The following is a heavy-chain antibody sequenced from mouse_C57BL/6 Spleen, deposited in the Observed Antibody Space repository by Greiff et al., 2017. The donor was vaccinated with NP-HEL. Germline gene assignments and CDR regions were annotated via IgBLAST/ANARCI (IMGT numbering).Heavy chain of an antibody. Sequence: VQLKESGAELVRPGASVKLSCTASGFNIKDYYMHWVKQRPEQGLEWIGRIDPEDGDTEYAPKFQGKATMTADTSSNTAYLQLSSLTSEDTAVYYCTTEGVHYYCRGFAYWGQGTLVTVSA. V-gene: IGHV14-1*01. CDR3: TTEGVHYYCRGFAY. J-gene: IGHJ3*01. CDR2: IDPEDGDT. CDR1: GFNIKDYY. D-gene: IGHD1-1*01.